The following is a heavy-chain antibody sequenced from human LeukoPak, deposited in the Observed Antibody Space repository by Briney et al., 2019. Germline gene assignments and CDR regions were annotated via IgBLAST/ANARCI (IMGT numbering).Heavy chain of an antibody. CDR2: IKSKTDGGTT. V-gene: IGHV3-15*01. CDR3: TATIFGVSGGY. Sequence: GGSLRLSCAASGFTFSNAWMSWVRQAPGKGLEWVGRIKSKTDGGTTDYAAPVKGRFTISRDDSKNTLYLQMNSLKTVDTAVYYCTATIFGVSGGYWGQGTLVTVSS. CDR1: GFTFSNAW. D-gene: IGHD3-3*01. J-gene: IGHJ4*02.